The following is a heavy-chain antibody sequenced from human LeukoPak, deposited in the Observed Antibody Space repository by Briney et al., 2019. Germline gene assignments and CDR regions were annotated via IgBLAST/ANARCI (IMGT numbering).Heavy chain of an antibody. CDR2: ISSSSYI. D-gene: IGHD5/OR15-5a*01. J-gene: IGHJ3*02. V-gene: IGHV3-21*01. CDR1: GFTFSSYS. CDR3: ARSTTVADDAFDI. Sequence: GGSLRLSCAASGFTFSSYSMNWVRQAPGKGLEWVSSISSSSYIYYADSGKGRFTISRDNAKNSLYLQMNSLRAEDTAVYYCARSTTVADDAFDIWGQGTMVTVSS.